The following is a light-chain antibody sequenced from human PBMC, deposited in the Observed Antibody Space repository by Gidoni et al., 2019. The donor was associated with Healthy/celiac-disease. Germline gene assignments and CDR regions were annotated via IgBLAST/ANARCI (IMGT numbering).Light chain of an antibody. V-gene: IGKV1-39*01. J-gene: IGKJ4*01. Sequence: IQMTQSPSSLSASVGDRVTITCRASQSISTFLNWYQQSAGKAPKLLIYGGSSVQSGVPSRFSGSGSGTDFTLTISSLPPEDFATYYCQQSYSLPLTFGGGTKVEIK. CDR1: QSISTF. CDR2: GGS. CDR3: QQSYSLPLT.